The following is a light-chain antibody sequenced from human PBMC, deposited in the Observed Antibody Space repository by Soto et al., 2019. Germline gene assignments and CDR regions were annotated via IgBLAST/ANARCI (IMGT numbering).Light chain of an antibody. J-gene: IGKJ4*01. CDR2: DAS. V-gene: IGKV3-11*01. Sequence: EIVLTKSPATLSLSPGERATLSCRASQSLSRFLAWYQQNPGQAPRLLIYDASNRATGVPARFSGSGSGTDFTLTISSLEPEDFAVYYCQQRTNWLTVGGGTKVDNK. CDR1: QSLSRF. CDR3: QQRTNWLT.